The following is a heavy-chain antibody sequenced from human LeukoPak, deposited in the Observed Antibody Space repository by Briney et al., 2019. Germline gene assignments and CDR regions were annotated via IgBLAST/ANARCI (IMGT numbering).Heavy chain of an antibody. CDR2: IWFDGRNK. CDR1: GFTFSIYG. V-gene: IGHV3-33*01. Sequence: GGSLRLSCSASGFTFSIYGMQWLRHAPGKGREGVAIIWFDGRNKSYADSVKGRFTVSRDNFKNTLSLQMTSVRAADTAVYYCARDTGAPGYYYHGMDVWGQGTTVTVSS. CDR3: ARDTGAPGYYYHGMDV. J-gene: IGHJ6*02. D-gene: IGHD7-27*01.